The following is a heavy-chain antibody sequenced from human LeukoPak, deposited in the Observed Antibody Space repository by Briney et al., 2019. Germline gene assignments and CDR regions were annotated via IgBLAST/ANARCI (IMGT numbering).Heavy chain of an antibody. V-gene: IGHV3-30*18. Sequence: PGRSLRLSCAASGFTFSSYGMHWVRQAPGKGLEWVAVISYDGSNKYYADSVKGRLTISRDNSKNTLYLQMNSLRAEDTAVYYCAKDPLYYDILTGPDYWGQGTLVTVSS. J-gene: IGHJ4*02. CDR2: ISYDGSNK. D-gene: IGHD3-9*01. CDR1: GFTFSSYG. CDR3: AKDPLYYDILTGPDY.